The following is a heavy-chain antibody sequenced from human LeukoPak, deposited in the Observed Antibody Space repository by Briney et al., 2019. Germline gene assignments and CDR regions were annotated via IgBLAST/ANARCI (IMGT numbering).Heavy chain of an antibody. J-gene: IGHJ3*02. Sequence: GESLKISCKGSGYSFPSYWIGWVRQMPGKGLEWMGIIYPGDSDTRYSPSFQGQVTISADKSISTAYLQWSSLKASDTAMYYCARRGYHDSSGYPDAFDIWGQGTMVTVSS. CDR3: ARRGYHDSSGYPDAFDI. CDR1: GYSFPSYW. CDR2: IYPGDSDT. V-gene: IGHV5-51*01. D-gene: IGHD3-22*01.